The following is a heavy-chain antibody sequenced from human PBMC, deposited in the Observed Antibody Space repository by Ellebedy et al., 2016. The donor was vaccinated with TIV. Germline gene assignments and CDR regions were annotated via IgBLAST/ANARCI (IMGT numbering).Heavy chain of an antibody. CDR3: ARARVGRRAATGRFDY. Sequence: AASVKVSCKASGYTFTGYYMHWVRQAPGQGLEWMGMINPSGGSTSLAQKFQGRVTMTRDTSSSTVYMELRSLRSEDTAVYYCARARVGRRAATGRFDYWGQGTLVTASS. V-gene: IGHV1-46*01. CDR2: INPSGGST. D-gene: IGHD1-26*01. CDR1: GYTFTGYY. J-gene: IGHJ4*02.